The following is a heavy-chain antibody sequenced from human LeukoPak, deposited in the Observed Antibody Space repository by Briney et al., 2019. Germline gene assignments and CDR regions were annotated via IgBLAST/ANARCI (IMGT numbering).Heavy chain of an antibody. CDR1: SGSISSGDYY. D-gene: IGHD3-16*02. CDR2: IYYSGST. J-gene: IGHJ6*03. Sequence: SETLSLTCTVSSGSISSGDYYWSWIRQPPGKGLEWIGYIYYSGSTYYNPSLKSRVTISVDTSKNQFSLKLSSVTAADTAVYYCASSIYYYYYMDVWGKGTTVTVSS. V-gene: IGHV4-30-4*08. CDR3: ASSIYYYYYMDV.